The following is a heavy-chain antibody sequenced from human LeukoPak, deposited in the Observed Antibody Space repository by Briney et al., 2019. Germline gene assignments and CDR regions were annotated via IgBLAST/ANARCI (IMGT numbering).Heavy chain of an antibody. CDR2: ISHDGSNK. J-gene: IGHJ4*02. CDR1: GFIFRNYD. Sequence: GGSLGLSCVASGFIFRNYDMHWVRQAPGKGLEWVAFISHDGSNKYYADSVEGRFTISRDNSNNTLYLQMNNLRAEDTAVYYCATEFPKYWDSVDYWGQGTLVIVSS. CDR3: ATEFPKYWDSVDY. V-gene: IGHV3-30*02. D-gene: IGHD2/OR15-2a*01.